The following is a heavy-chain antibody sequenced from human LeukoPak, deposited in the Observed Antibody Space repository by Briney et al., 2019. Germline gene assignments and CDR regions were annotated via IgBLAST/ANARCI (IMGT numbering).Heavy chain of an antibody. CDR3: AARFLEWFGDAFDI. Sequence: ASVKVSCKASGFTFTSSAMQWVRQARGQRLEWIGWIVVGSGNTNYAQKFQERVTITRGMSTSTAYMELSSLRSEDTAVYYCAARFLEWFGDAFDIWGQGTMVTVSS. V-gene: IGHV1-58*02. CDR1: GFTFTSSA. J-gene: IGHJ3*02. CDR2: IVVGSGNT. D-gene: IGHD3-3*01.